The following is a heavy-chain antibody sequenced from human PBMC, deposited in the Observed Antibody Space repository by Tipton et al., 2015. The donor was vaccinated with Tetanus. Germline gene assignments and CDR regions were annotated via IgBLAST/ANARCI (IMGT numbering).Heavy chain of an antibody. CDR3: VRRPITTAGNWFDP. V-gene: IGHV4-59*01. J-gene: IGHJ5*02. CDR2: IYYSGST. Sequence: TLSLTCTVSGGSISSYYWSWIRQPPGKGLEWIGYIYYSGSTNYNPSLKSRVTISVDTSKNQFSLNLSSVTAADTAVYYCVRRPITTAGNWFDPWGQGTLVTVSS. D-gene: IGHD1-14*01. CDR1: GGSISSYY.